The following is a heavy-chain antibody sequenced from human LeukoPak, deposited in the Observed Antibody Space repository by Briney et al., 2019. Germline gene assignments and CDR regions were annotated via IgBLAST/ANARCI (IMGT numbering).Heavy chain of an antibody. V-gene: IGHV3-23*01. J-gene: IGHJ4*02. Sequence: GGSLRLSCAVSGLTFSSYAMNWVRQAPGKGLEWVSGISGSGAGTYYADSVKGRFTISRDNSKNTLYLQMNSLRAEDTAVYYCAKMVREFYTISYYFDYWGQGTLVTVSS. CDR2: ISGSGAGT. CDR3: AKMVREFYTISYYFDY. CDR1: GLTFSSYA. D-gene: IGHD2-8*01.